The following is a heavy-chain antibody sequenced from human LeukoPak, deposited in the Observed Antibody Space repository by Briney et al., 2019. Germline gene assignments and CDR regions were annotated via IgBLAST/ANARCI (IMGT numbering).Heavy chain of an antibody. V-gene: IGHV5-51*01. CDR2: TYPGGSDT. Sequence: NPGESLKISCICSGYSFINYYIGWVRQMPGKGLEWIGVTYPGGSDTSYNPSFKGQVIFSADKSTTTVYLQWSRLQASDTAIYYCARQYSSGWFRHFDYWGQGTLITVSS. CDR3: ARQYSSGWFRHFDY. D-gene: IGHD3-22*01. J-gene: IGHJ4*02. CDR1: GYSFINYY.